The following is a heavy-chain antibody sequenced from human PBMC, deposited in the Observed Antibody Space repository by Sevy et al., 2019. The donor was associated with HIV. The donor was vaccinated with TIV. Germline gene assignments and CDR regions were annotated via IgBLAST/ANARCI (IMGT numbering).Heavy chain of an antibody. V-gene: IGHV1-69*13. CDR1: GGTFSSYA. J-gene: IGHJ6*02. Sequence: ASVKVSCKASGGTFSSYAISWVRQAPGQGLEWMGGIIPIFGTANYGQKFQGRDTITADESTSTAYIELSSLRSEDTAVYYCARGYAKGAYYGMDVLGQGTTVTVSS. CDR3: ARGYAKGAYYGMDV. CDR2: IIPIFGTA. D-gene: IGHD2-2*01.